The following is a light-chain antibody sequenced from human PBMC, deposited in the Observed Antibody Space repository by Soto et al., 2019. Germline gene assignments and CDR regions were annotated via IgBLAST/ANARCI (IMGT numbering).Light chain of an antibody. J-gene: IGKJ5*01. CDR1: QSLLHSNGYNY. V-gene: IGKV2-28*01. Sequence: DIVMTQSPLSLPVTPGEPASISCRSSQSLLHSNGYNYLDWYVQKPGQSPQLLIYLGSNRASGVPDRFSGSGSVTDFTLKISRVEAEDVGVYYCMEALQSVTFGQGTRLDIK. CDR3: MEALQSVT. CDR2: LGS.